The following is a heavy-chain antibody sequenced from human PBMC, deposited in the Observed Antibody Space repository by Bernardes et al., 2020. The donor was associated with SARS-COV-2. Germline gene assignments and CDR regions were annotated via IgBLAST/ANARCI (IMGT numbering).Heavy chain of an antibody. J-gene: IGHJ6*02. D-gene: IGHD2-2*01. CDR2: ISGSGGST. CDR1: GFTFSSYA. Sequence: GGSLRLSCAAPGFTFSSYAMSWVRQAPGKGLEWVSAISGSGGSTYYADSVKGRFIISRDNSKNTLYLQMNSLRAEYTAVYYCAKGAYQLLRKTYYYYGMDVWGQGTTVTVSS. CDR3: AKGAYQLLRKTYYYYGMDV. V-gene: IGHV3-23*01.